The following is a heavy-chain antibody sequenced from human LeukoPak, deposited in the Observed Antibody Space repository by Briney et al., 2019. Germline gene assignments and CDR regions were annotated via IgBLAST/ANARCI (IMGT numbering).Heavy chain of an antibody. CDR1: GFTFSNAW. J-gene: IGHJ4*02. CDR2: IKSKTDGRTT. D-gene: IGHD6-13*01. CDR3: TTDGGYTFDY. Sequence: GGSLRLSCAASGFTFSNAWMSWVRQAPGKGLEWVGRIKSKTDGRTTDYAAPVKGRFTISRDDSKNTLYLQMNSLKTEDTAVYYCTTDGGYTFDYWGQGTLVTVSS. V-gene: IGHV3-15*01.